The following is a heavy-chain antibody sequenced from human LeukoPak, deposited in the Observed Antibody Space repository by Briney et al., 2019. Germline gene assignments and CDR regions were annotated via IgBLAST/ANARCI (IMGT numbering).Heavy chain of an antibody. CDR2: INPNSGGT. Sequence: GASVKVSCKASGYTFTGYYMHWVRQAPGQGLEWMGWINPNSGGTNYAQKFQGRVTMTRDTSISTAYMELSRLRSDDTAVYYCARITMVRGVISWFDPWGQGTLDTVSS. CDR3: ARITMVRGVISWFDP. J-gene: IGHJ5*02. D-gene: IGHD3-10*01. V-gene: IGHV1-2*02. CDR1: GYTFTGYY.